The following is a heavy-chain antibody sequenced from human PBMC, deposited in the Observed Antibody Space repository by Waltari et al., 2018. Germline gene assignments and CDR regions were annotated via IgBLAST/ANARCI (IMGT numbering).Heavy chain of an antibody. CDR3: AREGDPGYSSDWYFDL. J-gene: IGHJ2*01. CDR1: GFTFSSYE. Sequence: EVQLVESGGGLVQPGGSLRLSCAASGFTFSSYEMNWVRQAPGKGLEWVSYISSSGSTIYYADSVKGRFTISRDNAKNSLYLQMNSLRAEDTAVYYCAREGDPGYSSDWYFDLWGRGTLVTVSS. CDR2: ISSSGSTI. V-gene: IGHV3-48*03. D-gene: IGHD6-19*01.